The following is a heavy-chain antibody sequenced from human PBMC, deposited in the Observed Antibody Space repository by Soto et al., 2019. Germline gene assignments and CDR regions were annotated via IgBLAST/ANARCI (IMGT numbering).Heavy chain of an antibody. CDR2: ISYDGSNK. CDR1: GFTFSSYA. D-gene: IGHD6-13*01. CDR3: ARGGIAAAGYGMDV. J-gene: IGHJ6*02. Sequence: GGSLRLSCAASGFTFSSYAMHWVRQAPGKGLEWVAVISYDGSNKYYADSVKGRFTISRDNSKNTLYLQMNSLRAEDTAVYYCARGGIAAAGYGMDVWGQGTTVTVSS. V-gene: IGHV3-30-3*01.